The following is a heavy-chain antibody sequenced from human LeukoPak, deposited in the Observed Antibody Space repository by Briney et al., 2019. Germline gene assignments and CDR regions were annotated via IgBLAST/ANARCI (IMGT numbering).Heavy chain of an antibody. D-gene: IGHD1-1*01. CDR2: TSYTGST. CDR3: ARARAWTFDN. CDR1: GGSFSGYY. J-gene: IGHJ4*02. Sequence: SETLSLTCAVYGGSFSGYYWSWIRQPPGKELEWIGFTSYTGSTNYNPSLNSRVTISIDTSKNQFSLKLNSVTAADTAVYFCARARAWTFDNWGQGTLVTVSS. V-gene: IGHV4-59*01.